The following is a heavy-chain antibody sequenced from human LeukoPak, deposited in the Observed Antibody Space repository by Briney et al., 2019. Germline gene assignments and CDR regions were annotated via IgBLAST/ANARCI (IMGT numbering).Heavy chain of an antibody. D-gene: IGHD2-2*01. CDR3: ARYARGVVVPAASIYYGMDV. CDR2: IYYSGST. Sequence: SETLSLTCTVSGGSLSSGSYYWGWVRQPPGRGREWIGYIYYSGSTNYNPSLKSRVTISVDTSKNQFSLKLSSVTAADTAVYYCARYARGVVVPAASIYYGMDVWGKGTTVTVSS. V-gene: IGHV4-61*01. J-gene: IGHJ6*04. CDR1: GGSLSSGSYY.